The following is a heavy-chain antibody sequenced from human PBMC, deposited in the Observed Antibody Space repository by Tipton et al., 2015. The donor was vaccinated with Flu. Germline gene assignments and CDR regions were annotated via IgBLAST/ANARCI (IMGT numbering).Heavy chain of an antibody. CDR3: ARNNYYDSSGYYYPLDY. J-gene: IGHJ4*02. CDR2: IYHSGRT. Sequence: GLVKPSETLSLTCTVSGYSISSGYYWGWIRQSPGKGLEWIGNIYHSGRTYYNPSLKSRVTISVDTSKNQFSLKLSSVTAADTALYYWARNNYYDSSGYYYPLDYWGQGTLVTVSS. V-gene: IGHV4-38-2*02. CDR1: GYSISSGYY. D-gene: IGHD3-22*01.